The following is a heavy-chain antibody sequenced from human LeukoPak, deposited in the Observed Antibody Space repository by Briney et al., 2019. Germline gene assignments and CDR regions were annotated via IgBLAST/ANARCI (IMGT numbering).Heavy chain of an antibody. CDR3: ASTLRFLPYRRFDY. D-gene: IGHD3-3*01. Sequence: PSETLSLTCSVSGGSIISSNYYWGWIRQPPGKGLEWIGSIYQSGSGSSYYNPSLKSRVTISGDTSKNQFFLRPSSVTAADTAVYYCASTLRFLPYRRFDYWGQGTLVTVPS. CDR1: GGSIISSNYY. J-gene: IGHJ4*02. V-gene: IGHV4-39*01. CDR2: IYQSGSGSS.